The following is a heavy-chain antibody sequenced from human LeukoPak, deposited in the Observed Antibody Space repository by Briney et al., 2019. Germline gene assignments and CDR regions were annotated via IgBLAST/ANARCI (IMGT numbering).Heavy chain of an antibody. D-gene: IGHD2-21*02. Sequence: GGSLRLSCTASGFTFGDYAMSWFRQAPGKGLEWVGFIRSKAYGGTTEYAASVKGRFTISRDDSKSIAYLQMNSLKTEDTAVYYCTRDPQVTAIRDNWFDPWGQGTLVTVSS. J-gene: IGHJ5*02. CDR1: GFTFGDYA. CDR3: TRDPQVTAIRDNWFDP. V-gene: IGHV3-49*03. CDR2: IRSKAYGGTT.